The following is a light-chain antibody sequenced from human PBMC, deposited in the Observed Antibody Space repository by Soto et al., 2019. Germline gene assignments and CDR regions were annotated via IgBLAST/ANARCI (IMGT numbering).Light chain of an antibody. V-gene: IGLV2-14*01. CDR2: EVS. J-gene: IGLJ3*02. Sequence: QSALTQPASVSGSPGQSITISCTGTSSDVGGYNYVSWYQQHPGKAPKIMIYEVSNRPSGVSNRFSGSKSGNTASLTISGLQAEDEADYYCSSYTRSSTHWVFGGGTKLTVL. CDR1: SSDVGGYNY. CDR3: SSYTRSSTHWV.